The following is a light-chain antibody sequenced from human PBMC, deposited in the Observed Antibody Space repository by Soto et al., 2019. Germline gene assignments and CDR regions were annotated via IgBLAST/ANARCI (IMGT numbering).Light chain of an antibody. CDR2: EVV. Sequence: QSSLTQPPSASGSPGQSVTISCTGIKHDIGVYDVGSWDQHHPGKAPRLIIYEVVQRPSEVPDRFSGSKSGNTDTLTVSGLQAADEADYFCKSYAGSNSYGFRSGTKVTVL. CDR3: KSYAGSNSYG. V-gene: IGLV2-8*01. J-gene: IGLJ1*01. CDR1: KHDIGVYDV.